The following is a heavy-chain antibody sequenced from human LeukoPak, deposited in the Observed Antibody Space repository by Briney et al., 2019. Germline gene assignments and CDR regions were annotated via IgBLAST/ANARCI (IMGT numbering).Heavy chain of an antibody. D-gene: IGHD6-19*01. CDR3: ARVRRRDSSGWYWEDDAFDI. J-gene: IGHJ3*02. V-gene: IGHV4-59*08. Sequence: PSETLSLTCTVSGGSTSSDYWSWFRQSPGKELEWVGYVSKSGDTGKNPSLKSRVTILLGTSKNQCSLKLTSVSAADTAVYYCARVRRRDSSGWYWEDDAFDIWGQGTMVTVSS. CDR2: VSKSGDT. CDR1: GGSTSSDY.